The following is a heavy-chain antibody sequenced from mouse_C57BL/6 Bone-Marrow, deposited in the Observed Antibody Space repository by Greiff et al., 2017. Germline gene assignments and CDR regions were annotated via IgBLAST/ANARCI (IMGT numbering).Heavy chain of an antibody. CDR3: ARDTTVVATGAMDY. J-gene: IGHJ4*01. V-gene: IGHV1-64*01. D-gene: IGHD1-1*01. Sequence: QVHVKQPGAELVKPGASVKLSCKASGYTFTSYWMHWVKQRPGQGLEWIGMIHPNSGSTNYNEKFKSKATLTVDKSSSTAYMQLSSLTSEDSAVYYCARDTTVVATGAMDYWGQGTSVTVSS. CDR2: IHPNSGST. CDR1: GYTFTSYW.